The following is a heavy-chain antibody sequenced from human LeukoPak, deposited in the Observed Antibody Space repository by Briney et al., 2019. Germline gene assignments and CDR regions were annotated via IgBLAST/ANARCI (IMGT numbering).Heavy chain of an antibody. Sequence: SETLSLTCAVYGESFIGFHCSWIRQPPGKGLEWIGEINHSGSTNYNPSLESRVTLSVDTSKNQFSLRLSSVTAADTAVYYCARLGYYGSGSYPDYWGQGTMVTVSS. V-gene: IGHV4-34*01. J-gene: IGHJ4*02. CDR3: ARLGYYGSGSYPDY. CDR1: GESFIGFH. CDR2: INHSGST. D-gene: IGHD3-10*01.